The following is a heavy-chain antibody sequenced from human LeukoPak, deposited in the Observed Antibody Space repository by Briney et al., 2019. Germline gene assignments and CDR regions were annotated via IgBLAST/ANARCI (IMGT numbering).Heavy chain of an antibody. V-gene: IGHV3-53*01. CDR3: ATVRPIAARPLDY. D-gene: IGHD6-6*01. CDR2: IDTAGDT. J-gene: IGHJ4*02. Sequence: GGSLRLSCAASGFTVSSNYMSWVRQAPGKGLEWVSAIDTAGDTYYPGSVKGRFTISRDNAKNSLYLQMNSLRAEDTAVYYCATVRPIAARPLDYWGQGTLVTVSS. CDR1: GFTVSSNY.